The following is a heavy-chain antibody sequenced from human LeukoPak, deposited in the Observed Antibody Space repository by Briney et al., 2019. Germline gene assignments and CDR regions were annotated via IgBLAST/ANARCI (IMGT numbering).Heavy chain of an antibody. D-gene: IGHD6-25*01. CDR2: IQSIPYGGTT. J-gene: IGHJ4*02. Sequence: GGSLRLSCTGSGFNFGDYTVTWVRQAPGKGLEWISIIQSIPYGGTTGNAASVQGRFTISRDDSRSAAYLQMDRVKTEDTGVYYCARGSGPAPALDYWGQGVLVTVAP. CDR1: GFNFGDYT. CDR3: ARGSGPAPALDY. V-gene: IGHV3-49*04.